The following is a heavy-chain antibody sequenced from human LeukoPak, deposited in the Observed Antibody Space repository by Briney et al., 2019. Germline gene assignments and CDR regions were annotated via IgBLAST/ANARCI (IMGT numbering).Heavy chain of an antibody. CDR2: INHSGST. CDR3: ARGFHYDILTGYPLPFDY. Sequence: SETLSLTCAVYGGPFSGYYWSWIRQPPGKGLEWIGEINHSGSTNYNPSLKSRVTISVDTSKNQFSLKLSSVTAADTAVYYCARGFHYDILTGYPLPFDYWGQGTLVTVSS. D-gene: IGHD3-9*01. J-gene: IGHJ4*02. CDR1: GGPFSGYY. V-gene: IGHV4-34*01.